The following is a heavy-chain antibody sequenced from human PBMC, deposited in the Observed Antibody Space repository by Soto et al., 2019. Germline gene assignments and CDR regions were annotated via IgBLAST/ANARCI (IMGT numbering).Heavy chain of an antibody. CDR1: GGSISSSNW. Sequence: SETLSLTCAVSGGSISSSNWWSWVRQPPGKGLEWIGEIYHGGSTNYNPSLKSRVTISVDKSKSQFSLKLSSVTAADTAVYYCARAYYDFWSGTNYYDSSGYYFDYWGQGTLVTVS. V-gene: IGHV4-4*02. CDR3: ARAYYDFWSGTNYYDSSGYYFDY. CDR2: IYHGGST. D-gene: IGHD3-22*01. J-gene: IGHJ4*02.